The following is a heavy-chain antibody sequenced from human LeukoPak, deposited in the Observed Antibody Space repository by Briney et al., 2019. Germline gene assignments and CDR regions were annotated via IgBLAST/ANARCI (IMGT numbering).Heavy chain of an antibody. V-gene: IGHV1-18*01. CDR2: ISAYNGNT. Sequence: ASVKVSCKTSGYTFTTYGISWVRQAPGQGLEWMGWISAYNGNTNYAQKFQGRVTMTRDMSTSTAYMELSSLRSEDTAVYYCARSRVKTIVVVPAAMVYMDVWGKGTTVTVSS. CDR1: GYTFTTYG. J-gene: IGHJ6*03. D-gene: IGHD2-2*01. CDR3: ARSRVKTIVVVPAAMVYMDV.